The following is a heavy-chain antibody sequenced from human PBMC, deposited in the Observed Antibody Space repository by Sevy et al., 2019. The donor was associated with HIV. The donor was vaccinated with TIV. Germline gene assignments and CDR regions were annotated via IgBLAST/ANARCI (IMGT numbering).Heavy chain of an antibody. CDR2: ISYDGSNK. Sequence: GGSLGLSCAASGFTFSSYAMHWVRQAPGKGLEWVAVISYDGSNKYYADSVKGRFTISRDNSKNTLYLQMNSLRAEDTAVYYCAGGSYFDYWGQGTLVTVSS. V-gene: IGHV3-30*04. J-gene: IGHJ4*02. CDR3: AGGSYFDY. CDR1: GFTFSSYA. D-gene: IGHD1-26*01.